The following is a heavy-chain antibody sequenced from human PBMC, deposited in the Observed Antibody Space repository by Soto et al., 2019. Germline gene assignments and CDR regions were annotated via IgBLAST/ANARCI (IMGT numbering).Heavy chain of an antibody. CDR1: GFTFSSYG. D-gene: IGHD2-15*01. Sequence: QVQLVESGGGVVQPGRSMRLSCAASGFTFSSYGMHWVRQAPGKGLEWVAVIWYDGSNKYNADSLTGRVTISRDNSKNTLYLQMNSLRAEDTAVYYCARSAGGSCYFAADYWGQGTLVTVSS. V-gene: IGHV3-33*01. J-gene: IGHJ4*02. CDR2: IWYDGSNK. CDR3: ARSAGGSCYFAADY.